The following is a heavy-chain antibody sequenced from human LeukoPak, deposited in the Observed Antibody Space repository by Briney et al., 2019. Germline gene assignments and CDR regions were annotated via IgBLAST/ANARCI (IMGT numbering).Heavy chain of an antibody. V-gene: IGHV3-30*02. CDR3: AKDELLEVTETPFYAFDI. J-gene: IGHJ3*02. CDR2: IRYDGSNK. CDR1: GFTFSSYG. D-gene: IGHD3-3*01. Sequence: PGGSLRLSCAASGFTFSSYGMHWVRQAPGKGLEWVAFIRYDGSNKYYADSVKGRFTISRDNSKNTLYLQMNSLRAEDTAVYYCAKDELLEVTETPFYAFDIWGQGTMVTVSS.